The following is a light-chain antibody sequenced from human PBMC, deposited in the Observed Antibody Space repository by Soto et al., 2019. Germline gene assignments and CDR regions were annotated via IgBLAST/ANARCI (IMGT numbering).Light chain of an antibody. CDR2: AAS. CDR3: QQANNFPPWT. Sequence: EIQLTQSPSSLSASVGDSVTITCRASEDIRSWLGCYQQKPGEAPKLLIFAASSLQSGVPSRFSGSGFGTHFTLTITDLQPEDFATYYCQQANNFPPWTFGQGTKVEVK. CDR1: EDIRSW. J-gene: IGKJ1*01. V-gene: IGKV1-12*01.